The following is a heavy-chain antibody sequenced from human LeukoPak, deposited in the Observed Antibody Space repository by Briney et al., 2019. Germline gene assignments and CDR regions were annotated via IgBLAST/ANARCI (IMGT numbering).Heavy chain of an antibody. J-gene: IGHJ5*02. D-gene: IGHD5-24*01. V-gene: IGHV3-73*01. CDR3: TRFVPGYIDGFDP. CDR1: GFTFGSYW. CDR2: IRSKADSYET. Sequence: GGSLRLSCAASGFTFGSYWMHWVRQASGKGLEWVGRIRSKADSYETAYAASVKGRFIISRDDSKNTMYLQMNSLKTEDTAVYHCTRFVPGYIDGFDPWGQGTLVTVSS.